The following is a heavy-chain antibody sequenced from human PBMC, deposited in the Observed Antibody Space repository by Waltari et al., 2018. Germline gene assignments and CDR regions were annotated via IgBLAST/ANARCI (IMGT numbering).Heavy chain of an antibody. J-gene: IGHJ1*01. CDR1: GVPFRNYA. CDR3: TRGGWTSGWYD. Sequence: QVQLVESGGGVVQPGRSLRLSGAASGVPFRNYAMHWVRQAPGKGLEWVAVTSYDGGIKYYADSMKGRFTISRDNSENTLYLQMNSLRPEDTAVYYCTRGGWTSGWYDWGQGTLVTVSS. V-gene: IGHV3-30-3*01. D-gene: IGHD6-19*01. CDR2: TSYDGGIK.